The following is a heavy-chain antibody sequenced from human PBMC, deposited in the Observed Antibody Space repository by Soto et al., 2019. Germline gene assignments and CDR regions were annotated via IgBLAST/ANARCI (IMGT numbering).Heavy chain of an antibody. D-gene: IGHD6-19*01. J-gene: IGHJ4*02. CDR3: ARAGYSSVCYLSPFDY. CDR2: ISHDGSNE. Sequence: GGSLRLSCAASGFTFSSYDMNWVRQAPGKGLEWVAVISHDGSNEYYADSVKGRFTISRDNSKNTLYLQMNSLRAEDTAVYYFARAGYSSVCYLSPFDYWGQGTLVTVSS. V-gene: IGHV3-30-3*01. CDR1: GFTFSSYD.